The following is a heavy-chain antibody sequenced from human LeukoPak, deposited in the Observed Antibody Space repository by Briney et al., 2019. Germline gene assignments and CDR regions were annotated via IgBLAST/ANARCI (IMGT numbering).Heavy chain of an antibody. V-gene: IGHV3-23*01. CDR3: ARGPGWNSGSPRYSDY. CDR1: GFTFSSYA. CDR2: ISGSGGST. J-gene: IGHJ4*02. D-gene: IGHD1-26*01. Sequence: PGGSLRLSCAASGFTFSSYAMSWVRQAPGKGLEWVSAISGSGGSTYYADSVKGRFTISRDNAKNSLYRQMDSLRAEDTALYYCARGPGWNSGSPRYSDYWGQGTLVTVSS.